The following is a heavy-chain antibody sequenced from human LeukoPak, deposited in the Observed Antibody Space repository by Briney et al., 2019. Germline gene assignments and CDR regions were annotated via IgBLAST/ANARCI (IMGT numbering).Heavy chain of an antibody. Sequence: PGGSLRLSCTASGFTFGDYAMSWVRQAPGKGLEWVGFIRSKAYGGTTEYAASVKGRFTISRDDSKSIAYLQMNSPKTEDTAVYYCARDRIAARVFDYWGQGTLVTVSS. V-gene: IGHV3-49*04. CDR1: GFTFGDYA. J-gene: IGHJ4*02. D-gene: IGHD6-6*01. CDR2: IRSKAYGGTT. CDR3: ARDRIAARVFDY.